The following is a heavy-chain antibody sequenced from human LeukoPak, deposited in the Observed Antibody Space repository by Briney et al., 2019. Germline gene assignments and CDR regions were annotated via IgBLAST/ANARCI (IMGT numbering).Heavy chain of an antibody. CDR3: ATVPGPGSYYNQLDY. CDR1: GYTLTELS. V-gene: IGHV1-24*01. J-gene: IGHJ4*02. D-gene: IGHD3-10*01. Sequence: GASVKVSCKVSGYTLTELSMHWVRQAPGKGLEWMGGFDPEDGETIYAQKFQGRVTMTEDTSTDTAYMELSSLRSEDTAVYYCATVPGPGSYYNQLDYWGQGTLVTVSS. CDR2: FDPEDGET.